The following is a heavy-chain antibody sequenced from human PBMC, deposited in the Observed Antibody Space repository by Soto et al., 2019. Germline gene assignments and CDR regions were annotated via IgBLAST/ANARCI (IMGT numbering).Heavy chain of an antibody. D-gene: IGHD3-10*01. CDR2: IIPVFDTR. Sequence: SVKVSCKASGYTFTSFAITRARHAPGQGLEWIGVIIPVFDTRYYAQKFQGRVTITADESTRTAYMELSSLRSDDTAVYYCAREESIMGRGVVYYYGMDVWGQGTTVTVSS. CDR1: GYTFTSFA. J-gene: IGHJ6*02. V-gene: IGHV1-69*13. CDR3: AREESIMGRGVVYYYGMDV.